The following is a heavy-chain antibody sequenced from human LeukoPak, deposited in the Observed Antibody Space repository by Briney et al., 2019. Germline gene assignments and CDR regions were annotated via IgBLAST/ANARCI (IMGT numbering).Heavy chain of an antibody. Sequence: GGSLRLSCAASGFTFSDYYMSWIRQAPGKGLEWVSYITNSDSTIYYADSVKGRFTISRDNAKNSLYLQMNSLRAEDTALYYCARQADTAMLIWSFTDYWGQGTLVTVSS. CDR2: ITNSDSTI. V-gene: IGHV3-11*04. J-gene: IGHJ4*02. CDR1: GFTFSDYY. D-gene: IGHD5-18*01. CDR3: ARQADTAMLIWSFTDY.